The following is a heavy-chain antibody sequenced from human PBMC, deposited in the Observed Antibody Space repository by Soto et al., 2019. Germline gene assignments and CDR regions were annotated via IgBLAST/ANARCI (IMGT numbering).Heavy chain of an antibody. V-gene: IGHV4-59*01. CDR1: GGSITSYY. Sequence: QVQLQESGPGLVKPSETLFLTYAVSGGSITSYYWSWIRQSPGKGLEWIGYIYSGGSISYNPSLRSRVTILLDTSKNQFSLRLTSATAADTAVYYCARVDIGVYAFDIWGHGTMVTVSS. CDR2: IYSGGSI. J-gene: IGHJ3*02. CDR3: ARVDIGVYAFDI. D-gene: IGHD3-9*01.